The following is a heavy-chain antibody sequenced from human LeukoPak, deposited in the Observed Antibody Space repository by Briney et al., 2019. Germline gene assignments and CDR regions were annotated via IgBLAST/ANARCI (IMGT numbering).Heavy chain of an antibody. V-gene: IGHV3-64*01. J-gene: IGHJ3*02. CDR3: ARGNDYDAFDI. CDR1: GFTFSSYA. Sequence: GGSLRLSCAASGFTFSSYAMHWVRQAPGKGLEYVSAISSNGGSTYYANSVKGRFTISRDNSKSTLYLQMGSLRAEDMAVYYCARGNDYDAFDIWGQGTMVTVSS. CDR2: ISSNGGST. D-gene: IGHD4-11*01.